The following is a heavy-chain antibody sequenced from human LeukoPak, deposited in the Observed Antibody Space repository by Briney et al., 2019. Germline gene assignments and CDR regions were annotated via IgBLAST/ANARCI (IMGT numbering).Heavy chain of an antibody. D-gene: IGHD1-26*01. V-gene: IGHV5-51*01. Sequence: GESLKISCKGSGYSFTSYWIGWVRQMPGKGLEWMGIIYPGDSDTRYSPSFQGQVTISADKSISTAYLQWSSLKASDTAMYYCARQEYSGSYYTYSFDYWGQGTLVTVSS. CDR2: IYPGDSDT. CDR3: ARQEYSGSYYTYSFDY. CDR1: GYSFTSYW. J-gene: IGHJ4*02.